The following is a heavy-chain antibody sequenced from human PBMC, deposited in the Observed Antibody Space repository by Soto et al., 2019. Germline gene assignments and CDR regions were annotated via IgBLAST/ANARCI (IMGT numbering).Heavy chain of an antibody. Sequence: SETLSLTCTVSGGSISGPSYYWGWIRQPAGKGREWIATTYHRGRTYYLPSLTTRVTISFGAYKNQFSLKLSPVTAADTAVYYCARGGGYSGYVDYWGQGPLVTVS. CDR2: TYHRGRT. CDR1: GGSISGPSYY. D-gene: IGHD1-26*01. J-gene: IGHJ4*02. V-gene: IGHV4-39*01. CDR3: ARGGGYSGYVDY.